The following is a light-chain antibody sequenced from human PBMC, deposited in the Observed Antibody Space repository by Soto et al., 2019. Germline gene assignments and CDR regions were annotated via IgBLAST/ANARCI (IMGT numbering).Light chain of an antibody. CDR2: GAS. CDR3: QQYNNWPSYT. Sequence: EIVMTQSPATLSVSPGERATLSCRASQSVRSDLAWYQQQPGQTPRLLIYGASTRATGIPVRFSGSGSGTEFTLTINSLQSEDFATYYCQQYNNWPSYTFGQGTKLEIK. J-gene: IGKJ2*01. CDR1: QSVRSD. V-gene: IGKV3-15*01.